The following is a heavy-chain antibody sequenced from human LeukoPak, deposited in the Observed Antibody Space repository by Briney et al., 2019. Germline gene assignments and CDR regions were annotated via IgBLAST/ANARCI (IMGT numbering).Heavy chain of an antibody. Sequence: GRSLRLSCAASGYTFDDYAMHWVRQAPGKGLEWVSGISWNSGSIGYADSVKGRFTISRDNAKNSLYLQMNSLRAEDTALYYCAKDMRGSGSYFDAFDIWGQGTMVTVSS. CDR1: GYTFDDYA. CDR2: ISWNSGSI. CDR3: AKDMRGSGSYFDAFDI. J-gene: IGHJ3*02. D-gene: IGHD1-26*01. V-gene: IGHV3-9*01.